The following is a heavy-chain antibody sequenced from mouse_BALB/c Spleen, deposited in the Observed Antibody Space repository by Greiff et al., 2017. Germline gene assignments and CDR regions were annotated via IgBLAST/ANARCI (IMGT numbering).Heavy chain of an antibody. Sequence: VQLKQSGAELVRSGASVKLSCTASGFTIKDYYMHWVKQRPEQGLEWIGWIDPENGDTEYAPKFQGKATMTADTSSSTAYLQLSSLTSEDTAVYYWNAKDGNRGFDYWGHGTTLTVSS. CDR3: NAKDGNRGFDY. CDR1: GFTIKDYY. V-gene: IGHV14-4*02. CDR2: IDPENGDT. D-gene: IGHD2-1*01. J-gene: IGHJ2*01.